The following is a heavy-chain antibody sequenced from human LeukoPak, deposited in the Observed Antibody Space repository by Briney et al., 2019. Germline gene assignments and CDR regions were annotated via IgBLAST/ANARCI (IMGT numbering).Heavy chain of an antibody. J-gene: IGHJ5*02. CDR3: ARVWYYGSESRNWFDP. V-gene: IGHV4-59*01. D-gene: IGHD3-10*01. Sequence: SETLSLTCTVSGGSTSSYYWSWIRQPPGKGLEWIGYIYYSGSTNYNPSLKSRVTISVDTSKNQFSLKLSSVTAADTAVYYCARVWYYGSESRNWFDPWGQGILVTVSS. CDR2: IYYSGST. CDR1: GGSTSSYY.